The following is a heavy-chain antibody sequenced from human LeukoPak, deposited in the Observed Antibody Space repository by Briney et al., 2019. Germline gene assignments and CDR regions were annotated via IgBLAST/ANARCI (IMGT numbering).Heavy chain of an antibody. V-gene: IGHV1-69*13. CDR1: GGTFSSYA. D-gene: IGHD2-8*01. J-gene: IGHJ4*02. CDR3: ARDCTNGVCPYYFDY. CDR2: IIPIFGTA. Sequence: SVKVSCKASGGTFSSYAISWVRQAPGQGLEWMGGIIPIFGTANYAQKFQGRVTITADESTSTAYMELSSLRSEDTAVYYCARDCTNGVCPYYFDYWGQGTLVTVSS.